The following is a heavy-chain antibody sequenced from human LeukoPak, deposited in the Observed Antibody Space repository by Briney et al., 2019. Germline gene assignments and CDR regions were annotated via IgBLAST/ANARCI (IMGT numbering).Heavy chain of an antibody. D-gene: IGHD3-22*01. Sequence: GASVKVSCKVSGYTLTELSMHWVRQAPGKGLEWMGGFDPEDGETIYAQKFQGRVTMTEDTSTDTAYMELSSLRSEDTAVYYCATGLPRMTMIVVVGDDAFDIWGQGTMVTVSS. CDR1: GYTLTELS. V-gene: IGHV1-24*01. J-gene: IGHJ3*02. CDR2: FDPEDGET. CDR3: ATGLPRMTMIVVVGDDAFDI.